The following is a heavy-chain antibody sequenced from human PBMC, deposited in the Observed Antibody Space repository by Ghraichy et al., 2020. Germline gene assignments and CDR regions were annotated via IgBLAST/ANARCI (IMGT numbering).Heavy chain of an antibody. CDR1: GFTFSDYY. Sequence: GGSLRLSCAASGFTFSDYYMSWIRQAPGKGLEWVSYISSSSSYTNYADSVKGRFTISRDNAKNSLYLQMNSLRAEDTAVYYCASVGSGTIDYWGQGTLVTVSS. D-gene: IGHD2-15*01. CDR3: ASVGSGTIDY. CDR2: ISSSSSYT. J-gene: IGHJ4*02. V-gene: IGHV3-11*06.